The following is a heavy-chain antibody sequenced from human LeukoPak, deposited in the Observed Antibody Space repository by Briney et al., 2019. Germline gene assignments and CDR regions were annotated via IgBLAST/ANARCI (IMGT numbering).Heavy chain of an antibody. CDR1: GFTFSSYS. Sequence: GGSLRLSCAASGFTFSSYSMNWVRQAPGKGLEWVANIKQDGSEKYYVDSVKGRFTISRDNAKNSLYLQMNSLRAEDTAVYYCARGNYDFWSGYCRSDYWGQGTLVTVSS. CDR2: IKQDGSEK. CDR3: ARGNYDFWSGYCRSDY. J-gene: IGHJ4*02. V-gene: IGHV3-7*01. D-gene: IGHD3-3*01.